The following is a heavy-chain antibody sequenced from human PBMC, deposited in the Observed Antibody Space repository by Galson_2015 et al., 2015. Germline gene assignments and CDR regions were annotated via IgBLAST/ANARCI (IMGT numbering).Heavy chain of an antibody. CDR2: ISSSSATI. CDR3: ARDPWRGSYKVFYSDY. J-gene: IGHJ4*02. D-gene: IGHD1-26*01. Sequence: SLRLSCAASGFTFSSYTISWVRQAPGKGLEWVSYISSSSATIYYADSVKGRFTISRDNAKNSLYLQMNSLRDEDTAVYYCARDPWRGSYKVFYSDYWGQGTLVTVSS. CDR1: GFTFSSYT. V-gene: IGHV3-48*02.